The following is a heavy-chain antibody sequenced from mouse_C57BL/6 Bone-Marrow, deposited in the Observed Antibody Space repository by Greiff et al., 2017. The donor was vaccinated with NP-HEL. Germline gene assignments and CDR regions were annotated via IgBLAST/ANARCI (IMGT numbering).Heavy chain of an antibody. V-gene: IGHV5-12*01. CDR2: ISNGGGST. CDR1: GFTFSDYY. D-gene: IGHD2-5*01. J-gene: IGHJ4*01. Sequence: DVKLVESGGGLVQPGGSLKLSCAASGFTFSDYYMYWVRQTPEKRLEWVAYISNGGGSTYYPDTVKGRVTISRDNAKNTLYLQMSRLKSEDTAMYYCARQGGYSNFWGQGTSVTVSS. CDR3: ARQGGYSNF.